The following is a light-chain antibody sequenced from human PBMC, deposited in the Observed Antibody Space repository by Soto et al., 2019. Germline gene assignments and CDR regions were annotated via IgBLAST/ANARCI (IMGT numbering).Light chain of an antibody. CDR1: SGDIGGYNY. V-gene: IGLV2-14*01. CDR2: EVT. Sequence: QSVLTQPASVSGSPGQSITISCTGTSGDIGGYNYVSWYQQHPGKAPKLLISEVTNRPSGVSNRFSGSKSGNTASLTISGLQAEDEADYYCSSYTTNITPVVFGGGTKVT. CDR3: SSYTTNITPVV. J-gene: IGLJ2*01.